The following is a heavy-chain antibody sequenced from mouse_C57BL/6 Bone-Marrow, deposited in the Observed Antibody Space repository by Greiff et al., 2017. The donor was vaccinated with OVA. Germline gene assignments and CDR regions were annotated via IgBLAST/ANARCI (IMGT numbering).Heavy chain of an antibody. D-gene: IGHD1-1*01. Sequence: EVKLEESGTVLARPGASVKMSCKTSGYTFTSYWMHWVKQRPGQGLEWIGAIYPGNSDTSYNQKFKGKAKLTAVTSASTAYMELSSLTNEDSAVYYCTRERGNYYGSSYRFAYWGQGTLVTVSA. V-gene: IGHV1-5*01. CDR2: IYPGNSDT. CDR1: GYTFTSYW. CDR3: TRERGNYYGSSYRFAY. J-gene: IGHJ3*01.